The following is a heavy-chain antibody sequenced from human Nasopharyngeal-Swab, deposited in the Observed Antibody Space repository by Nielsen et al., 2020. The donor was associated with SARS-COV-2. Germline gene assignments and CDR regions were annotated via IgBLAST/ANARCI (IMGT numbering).Heavy chain of an antibody. CDR1: GFTFSSSW. Sequence: SLKISCAASGFTFSSSWMNWFRQAPGKGLEWVSGISWNSGSIGYADSVKGRFTISRDNAKNSLYLQMNSLRAEDTALYYCAKDITVLTWDGMDVWGQGTTVTVSS. J-gene: IGHJ6*02. CDR3: AKDITVLTWDGMDV. V-gene: IGHV3-9*01. CDR2: ISWNSGSI. D-gene: IGHD1-14*01.